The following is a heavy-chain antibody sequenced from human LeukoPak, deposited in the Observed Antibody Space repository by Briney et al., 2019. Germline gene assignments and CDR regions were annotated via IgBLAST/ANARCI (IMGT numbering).Heavy chain of an antibody. CDR1: GDSIISYY. Sequence: SETLSLTCSVSGDSIISYYWNWLRQSPGKGLEWIGNIHHFGRTEYNSSLRSRVAMFLDSSKNQFSLKLTSVTPTDTAVYYCARGLWTQPGLVPFNYWGQGILVTVSS. CDR2: IHHFGRT. D-gene: IGHD5-18*01. J-gene: IGHJ4*02. V-gene: IGHV4-59*01. CDR3: ARGLWTQPGLVPFNY.